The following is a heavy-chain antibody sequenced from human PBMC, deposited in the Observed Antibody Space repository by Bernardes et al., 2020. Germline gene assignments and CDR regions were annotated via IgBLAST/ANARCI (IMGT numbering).Heavy chain of an antibody. CDR1: GYTFTGYY. V-gene: IGHV1-2*06. Sequence: ASVKVSCKASGYTFTGYYMHWVRQAPGQGLEWMGRINPNSGGTNYAQKFQGRVTMTRDTSISTAYRELSRLGSDDTAVYCCAREAGEGIDYWGQGTLVTVSS. J-gene: IGHJ4*02. CDR3: AREAGEGIDY. CDR2: INPNSGGT. D-gene: IGHD7-27*01.